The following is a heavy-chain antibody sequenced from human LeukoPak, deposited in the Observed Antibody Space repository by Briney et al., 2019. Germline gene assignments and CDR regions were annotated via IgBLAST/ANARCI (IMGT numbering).Heavy chain of an antibody. CDR3: ARSRREDYNGNWFDP. J-gene: IGHJ5*02. CDR2: IYYSGST. V-gene: IGHV4-31*03. D-gene: IGHD5-24*01. Sequence: KPSETLSLTCTVSGGSISSGGYYWSWIRQHPGKGLEWIGYIYYSGSTYYNPSLKSRVTISVDTSKNQFSLKLSSVTAADTAVYYCARSRREDYNGNWFDPWGQGTLVTVSS. CDR1: GGSISSGGYY.